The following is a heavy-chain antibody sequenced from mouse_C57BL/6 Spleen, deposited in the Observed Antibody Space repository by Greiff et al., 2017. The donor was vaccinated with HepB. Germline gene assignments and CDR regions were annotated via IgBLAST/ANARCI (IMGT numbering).Heavy chain of an antibody. V-gene: IGHV1-15*01. J-gene: IGHJ3*01. Sequence: QVQLQQSGAELVRPGASVTLSCKASGYTFTDYEMHWVKQTPVHGLEWIGAIDPETGGTADNQKFKGKAILTADKSSSTAYMELRSLTSEDSAVYYCTRGGDFAYWGQGTLVTVSA. CDR1: GYTFTDYE. D-gene: IGHD3-3*01. CDR2: IDPETGGT. CDR3: TRGGDFAY.